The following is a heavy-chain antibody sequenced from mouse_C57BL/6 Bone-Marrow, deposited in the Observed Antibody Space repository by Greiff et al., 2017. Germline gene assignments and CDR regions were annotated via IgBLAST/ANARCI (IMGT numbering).Heavy chain of an antibody. CDR1: GYTFTSYW. D-gene: IGHD4-1*01. CDR3: ARSGPLGRSFDY. J-gene: IGHJ2*01. CDR2: IYPTSGRT. Sequence: QVQLQQPGAELVKPGASVKMSCKASGYTFTSYWITWVKQRPGQGLEWIGDIYPTSGRTNYNEKFKSKATLTVDTSSNTAYMQLSSLTSEDSAVFDCARSGPLGRSFDYWGQGTTLTVSS. V-gene: IGHV1-55*01.